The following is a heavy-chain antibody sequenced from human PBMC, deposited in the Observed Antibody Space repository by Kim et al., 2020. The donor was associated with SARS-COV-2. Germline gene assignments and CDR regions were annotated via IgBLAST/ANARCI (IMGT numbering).Heavy chain of an antibody. CDR1: GGSISSSSYY. V-gene: IGHV4-39*01. CDR2: IYYSANT. CDR3: ARQHYGDY. D-gene: IGHD4-17*01. J-gene: IGHJ4*03. Sequence: SETLSLTCTVSGGSISSSSYYWVWLRQPPGMGLEGIVSIYYSANTYSTPSLQIPVSISVATSKNPFSLRLSSVTAAATSLYYCARQHYGDY.